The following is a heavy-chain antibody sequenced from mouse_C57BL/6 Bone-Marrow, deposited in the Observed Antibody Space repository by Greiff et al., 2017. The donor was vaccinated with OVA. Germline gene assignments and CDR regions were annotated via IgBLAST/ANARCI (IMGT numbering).Heavy chain of an antibody. Sequence: EVQLQQSGAELVRPGASVKLSCTASGFNIKDDYMHWVKQRPEQGLEWIGWIDPENGDTEYASKFQGKATITADKSSNTDYLQLSSLTSEDTAVYYCTPYSNSYYFDYWGQGNTLTVTS. V-gene: IGHV14-4*01. D-gene: IGHD1-1*01. CDR1: GFNIKDDY. CDR2: IDPENGDT. J-gene: IGHJ2*01. CDR3: TPYSNSYYFDY.